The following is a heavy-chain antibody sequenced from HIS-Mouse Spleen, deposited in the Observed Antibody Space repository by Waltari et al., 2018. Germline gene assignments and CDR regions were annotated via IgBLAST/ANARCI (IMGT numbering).Heavy chain of an antibody. D-gene: IGHD6-13*01. V-gene: IGHV3-30*04. J-gene: IGHJ4*02. CDR2: ISYDGSNK. CDR3: ARVEQQLDY. Sequence: AASVFTFSSYAMHWVRQAPGKGLEWVAVISYDGSNKYYADSVKGRFTISRDNSKNTLYLQMNSLRAEDTAVYYCARVEQQLDYWGQGTLVTVSS. CDR1: VFTFSSYA.